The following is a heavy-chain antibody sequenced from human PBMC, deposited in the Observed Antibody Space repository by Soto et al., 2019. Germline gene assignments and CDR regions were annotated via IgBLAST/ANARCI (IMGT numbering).Heavy chain of an antibody. CDR2: IYPGDSDT. CDR3: ARRNYDILTGYYGLSDYYYYYYMDV. D-gene: IGHD3-9*01. Sequence: GESLKISCKGSGYSFTSYWIVWVRQMPGKGLEWMGIIYPGDSDTRYSPSFQGQVTISADKSISTAYLQWSSLKASDTAMYYCARRNYDILTGYYGLSDYYYYYYMDVWGKGTTVTVSS. J-gene: IGHJ6*03. CDR1: GYSFTSYW. V-gene: IGHV5-51*01.